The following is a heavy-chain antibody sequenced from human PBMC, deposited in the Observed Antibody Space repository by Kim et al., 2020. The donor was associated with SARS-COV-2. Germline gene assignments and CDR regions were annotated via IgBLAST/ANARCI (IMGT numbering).Heavy chain of an antibody. CDR3: ARRTMIVKYYFDY. Sequence: YNPSLNSRVHISVDTSKNQFSLKLSSVTAADTAVYYCARRTMIVKYYFDYWGQGTLVTVSS. V-gene: IGHV4-39*01. J-gene: IGHJ4*02. D-gene: IGHD3-22*01.